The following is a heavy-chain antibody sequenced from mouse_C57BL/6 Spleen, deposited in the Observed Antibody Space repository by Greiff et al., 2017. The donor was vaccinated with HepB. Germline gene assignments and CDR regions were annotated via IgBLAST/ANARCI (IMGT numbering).Heavy chain of an antibody. CDR1: GYTFTSYW. CDR2: IYPGSGST. CDR3: ARGYGYDVGFAY. V-gene: IGHV1-55*01. J-gene: IGHJ3*01. Sequence: VQLKQPGAELVKPGASVKMSCKASGYTFTSYWITWVKQRPGQGLEWIGDIYPGSGSTNYNEKFKSKATLTVDTSSSTAYMQLSSLTSEDSAVYYCARGYGYDVGFAYWGQGTLVTVSA. D-gene: IGHD2-2*01.